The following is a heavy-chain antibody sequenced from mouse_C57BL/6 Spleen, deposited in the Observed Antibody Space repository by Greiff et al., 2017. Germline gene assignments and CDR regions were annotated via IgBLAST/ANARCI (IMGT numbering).Heavy chain of an antibody. J-gene: IGHJ3*01. CDR3: ASGDYAFAY. CDR2: IWGVGST. CDR1: GFSLTSYG. V-gene: IGHV2-6*01. D-gene: IGHD2-4*01. Sequence: VKLEESGPGLVAPSQSLSITCTVSGFSLTSYGVDWVRQSPGKGLEWLGVIWGVGSTNYNSALKSRLSISKDNSKSQVFLKMNSLQTDDTAMYYCASGDYAFAYWGQGTLVTVSA.